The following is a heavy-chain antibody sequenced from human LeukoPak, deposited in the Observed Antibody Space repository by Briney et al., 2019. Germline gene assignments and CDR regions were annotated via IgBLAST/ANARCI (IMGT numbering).Heavy chain of an antibody. V-gene: IGHV3-53*01. Sequence: PGGSLRLSCAASGFTVSSNYMSWVRQAPGKGLEWVSVIYSGGSTYYADSVKGRFTISRDNSKNSLYLQMNSLRAEDTTVYYCARGVETAGDFDYWGQGTLVTVSS. D-gene: IGHD5-18*01. J-gene: IGHJ4*02. CDR2: IYSGGST. CDR3: ARGVETAGDFDY. CDR1: GFTVSSNY.